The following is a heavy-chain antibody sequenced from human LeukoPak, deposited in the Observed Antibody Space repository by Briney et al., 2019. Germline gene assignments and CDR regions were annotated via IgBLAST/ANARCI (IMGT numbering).Heavy chain of an antibody. Sequence: ASVKVSCKASGYTFTSFYIHWVRQAPGQGLEWLGLINPGDGRTRFAQKFQGRVTMTRNTSISTAYMELSSLRSEDTAVYYCARLGGSSGRFDYWGQGTLVTVSS. CDR1: GYTFTSFY. CDR3: ARLGGSSGRFDY. D-gene: IGHD6-19*01. CDR2: INPGDGRT. V-gene: IGHV1-46*01. J-gene: IGHJ4*02.